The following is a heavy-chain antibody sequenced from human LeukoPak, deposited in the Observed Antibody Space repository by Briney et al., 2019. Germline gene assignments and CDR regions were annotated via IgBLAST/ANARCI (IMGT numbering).Heavy chain of an antibody. D-gene: IGHD6-19*01. CDR1: GFTFSSYG. J-gene: IGHJ4*02. CDR3: AKEDSSGWYYFDY. Sequence: EPGGSLRLSCAASGFTFSSYGMHWVRQAPGKGLEWVAVISYDGSNKYYTDSVKGRFTISRDNSKNTLYLQMNSLRAEDTAVYYCAKEDSSGWYYFDYWGQGTLVTVSS. V-gene: IGHV3-30*18. CDR2: ISYDGSNK.